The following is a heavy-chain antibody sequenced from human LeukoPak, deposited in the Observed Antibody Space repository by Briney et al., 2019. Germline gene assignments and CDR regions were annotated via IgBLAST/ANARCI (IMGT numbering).Heavy chain of an antibody. D-gene: IGHD3-3*01. Sequence: GGSLRLSCAASGFTFSSYAMSWVRQAPGKGLEWVSAISGSGGSTYYADSVKGRFTISRDNSKNTLYLQMNSLRAEDTAVYYCARGMSYGRITIFGVVLDYWGQGTLVTVSS. CDR2: ISGSGGST. V-gene: IGHV3-23*01. CDR1: GFTFSSYA. CDR3: ARGMSYGRITIFGVVLDY. J-gene: IGHJ4*02.